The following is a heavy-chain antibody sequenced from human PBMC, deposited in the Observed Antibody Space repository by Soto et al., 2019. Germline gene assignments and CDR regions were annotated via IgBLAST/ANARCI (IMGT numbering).Heavy chain of an antibody. CDR1: GYTFTSYD. Sequence: ASVKVSCKASGYTFTSYDINWVRQATGQGLEWMGWMNPNSGNTGYAQKFQGRVTMTRNTSISTAYMELSSLRSEDTAVYYCARGRGGYCSGGSCFRKRRLNWFDPWGQGTLVTISS. V-gene: IGHV1-8*01. D-gene: IGHD2-15*01. CDR3: ARGRGGYCSGGSCFRKRRLNWFDP. J-gene: IGHJ5*02. CDR2: MNPNSGNT.